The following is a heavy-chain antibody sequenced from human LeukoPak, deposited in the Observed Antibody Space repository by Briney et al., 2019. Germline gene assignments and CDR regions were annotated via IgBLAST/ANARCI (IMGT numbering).Heavy chain of an antibody. V-gene: IGHV1-46*01. Sequence: ASVKVSCKASGYTFTSYYMHWVRQAPGQGLEWMGIINPSGGSTSYAQKFQGRVTMTRDTSTSTVYMELSSLRSEDTAVYYCARDLVVVPAAQLYYYYGMDVWGQGTTVTVSS. CDR2: INPSGGST. J-gene: IGHJ6*02. D-gene: IGHD2-2*01. CDR1: GYTFTSYY. CDR3: ARDLVVVPAAQLYYYYGMDV.